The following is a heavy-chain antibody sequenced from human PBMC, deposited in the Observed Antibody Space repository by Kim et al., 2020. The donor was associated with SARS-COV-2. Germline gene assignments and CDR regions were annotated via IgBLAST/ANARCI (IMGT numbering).Heavy chain of an antibody. V-gene: IGHV4-39*07. Sequence: SETLSLTCTVSGASISATSHYWGWIRQPPGRGLEWIGTVYFSGSTFYNPALKSRVTMSVDTSKNQFSLSLGSVTAADTAVYDCARVSSCYYTSGMYRWF. CDR1: GASISATSHY. CDR3: ARVSSCYYTSGMYRWF. J-gene: IGHJ5*01. CDR2: VYFSGST. D-gene: IGHD3-10*01.